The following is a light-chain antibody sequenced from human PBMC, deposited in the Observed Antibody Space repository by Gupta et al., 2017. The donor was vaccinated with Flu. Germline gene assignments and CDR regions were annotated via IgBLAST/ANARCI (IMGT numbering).Light chain of an antibody. CDR2: GAS. J-gene: IGKJ2*01. Sequence: SPATLSVSPGERATLSCRDSQSVDVHVAWYQQKPGQAPRLLIFGASTRANGVPDRFSGSGSGTEFSLTSSSLQSDDVAVYYCQQDTFYYSFGQGTXVEIK. CDR3: QQDTFYYS. V-gene: IGKV3-15*01. CDR1: QSVDVH.